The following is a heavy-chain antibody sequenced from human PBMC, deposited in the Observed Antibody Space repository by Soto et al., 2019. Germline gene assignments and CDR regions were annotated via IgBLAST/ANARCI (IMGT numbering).Heavy chain of an antibody. J-gene: IGHJ4*02. CDR2: IYHSGST. CDR3: ARDYMAVVD. Sequence: LSLTCTVSGSSISSGSYYWSWIRHHPGKGLDWIGYIYHSGSTYYNPSLKSRATISLDTSKNQFSLKLSSVTAADTAVYYCARDYMAVVDWGQGXLVTVYS. V-gene: IGHV4-31*03. D-gene: IGHD2-15*01. CDR1: GSSISSGSYY.